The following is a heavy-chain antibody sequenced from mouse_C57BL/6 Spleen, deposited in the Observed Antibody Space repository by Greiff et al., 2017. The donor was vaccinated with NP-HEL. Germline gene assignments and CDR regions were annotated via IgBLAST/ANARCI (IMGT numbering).Heavy chain of an antibody. D-gene: IGHD2-5*01. J-gene: IGHJ3*01. CDR1: GYAFSSSW. CDR3: ARGNYSNFFAY. CDR2: IYPGDGDT. Sequence: QVQLKESGPELVKPGASVKISCKASGYAFSSSWMNWVKQRPGKGLEWIGRIYPGDGDTNYTGKFKGKATLTADKSSSPAYMQRSSLTSEDSAVYFCARGNYSNFFAYWGQGTLVTVSA. V-gene: IGHV1-82*01.